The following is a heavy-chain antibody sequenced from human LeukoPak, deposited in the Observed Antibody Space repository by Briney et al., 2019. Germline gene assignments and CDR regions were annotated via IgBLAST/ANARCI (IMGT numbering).Heavy chain of an antibody. J-gene: IGHJ4*02. D-gene: IGHD3-10*01. CDR2: ISYDGSNK. CDR3: AKDSTILLSDYYFDY. Sequence: GRSLRLSCAASGFTFSSYAMHWVRQAPGKGLEWVAVISYDGSNKYYADSVKGRFTISRDNSKNTLYLQMNSLRAEDTAVYYCAKDSTILLSDYYFDYWGQGTLVTVSS. V-gene: IGHV3-30*04. CDR1: GFTFSSYA.